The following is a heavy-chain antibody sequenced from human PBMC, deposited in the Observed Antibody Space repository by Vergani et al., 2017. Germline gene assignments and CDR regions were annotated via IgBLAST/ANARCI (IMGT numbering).Heavy chain of an antibody. Sequence: QVQLQESGPGLVKPSETLSLTCAVSGYSISSGYYWGWIRQPPGKGLEWIGSIYHSGSTYYNPSLKSRVTISVDTSKNQFSLTLSSVTAADTAVYYCASGYYPWYFDYWGQGTLVTVSS. D-gene: IGHD3-22*01. CDR1: GYSISSGYY. J-gene: IGHJ4*02. CDR3: ASGYYPWYFDY. CDR2: IYHSGST. V-gene: IGHV4-38-2*01.